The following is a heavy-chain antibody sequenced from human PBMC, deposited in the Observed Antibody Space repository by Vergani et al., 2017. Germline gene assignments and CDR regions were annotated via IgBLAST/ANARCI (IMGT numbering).Heavy chain of an antibody. J-gene: IGHJ4*02. V-gene: IGHV4-30-4*08. CDR2: IYYTGST. CDR3: AIVRYGDYADY. D-gene: IGHD4-17*01. Sequence: QVQLQESGPRLVKLSQTLSLTCTVSRGSISSGDYYWTWIRQPPGKGLEWIGYIYYTGSTYFDPSLKSRVTISVDTSKNQFSLKLSSVTAADTAVYYCAIVRYGDYADYWGQGTLVTVSS. CDR1: RGSISSGDYY.